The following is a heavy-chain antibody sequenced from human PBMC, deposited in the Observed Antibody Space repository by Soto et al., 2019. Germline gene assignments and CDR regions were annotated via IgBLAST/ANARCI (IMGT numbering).Heavy chain of an antibody. V-gene: IGHV4-39*01. CDR3: ARRPSSFDGDVPFDY. CDR2: IYFSGST. Sequence: QLQLQESGPGLVKPSETLSLTCTVSGGSISSISYYWGWIRQPPGKGLEWIGSIYFSGSTYYNPSLKSRVTISVDTSKNQFSLKLRSVTAADTAVYYCARRPSSFDGDVPFDYWGQGTLVTVSS. J-gene: IGHJ4*02. CDR1: GGSISSISYY. D-gene: IGHD2-21*02.